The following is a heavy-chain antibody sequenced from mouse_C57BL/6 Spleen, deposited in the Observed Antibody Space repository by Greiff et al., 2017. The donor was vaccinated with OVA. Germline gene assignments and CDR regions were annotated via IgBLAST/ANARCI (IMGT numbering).Heavy chain of an antibody. CDR3: ARTRVPLYAMDY. J-gene: IGHJ4*01. CDR2: INPNNGGT. V-gene: IGHV1-26*01. Sequence: EVQLQQSGPELVKPGASVKISCKASGYTFTDYYMNWVKQSHGKSLEWIGDINPNNGGTSYNQKFKGKATLTVDKSSSTAYMELRSLTSEDSAVYYCARTRVPLYAMDYWGQGTSVTVSS. CDR1: GYTFTDYY. D-gene: IGHD5-1*01.